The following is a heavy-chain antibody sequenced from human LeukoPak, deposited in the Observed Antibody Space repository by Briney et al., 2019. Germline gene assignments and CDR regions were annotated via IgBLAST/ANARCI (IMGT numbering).Heavy chain of an antibody. J-gene: IGHJ3*02. V-gene: IGHV3-53*01. CDR1: GFTVSSNY. CDR3: ASAGYCGGDCYLQDAFDI. Sequence: GGSLRLSCAASGFTVSSNYMSWVRQAPGKGLEWVSVIYSGGSTYYADSVKGRFTISRDNSKNTLYLRMNSLRAGDTAVYYCASAGYCGGDCYLQDAFDIWGQGTMVTVSS. D-gene: IGHD2-21*02. CDR2: IYSGGST.